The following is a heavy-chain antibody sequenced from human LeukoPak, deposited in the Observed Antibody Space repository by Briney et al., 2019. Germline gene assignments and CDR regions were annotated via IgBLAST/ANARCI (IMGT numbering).Heavy chain of an antibody. CDR2: IYYSGST. CDR1: GGSISSYY. Sequence: SETLSLTCTVSGGSISSYYWSWIRQPPGKGLEWIGYIYYSGSTNYNPSLKSRVTISVDTSKNQFSLKLSSETAADTAVYYCARVNDYVWGSYRPMYYYFDYWGQGTLVTVSS. V-gene: IGHV4-59*01. CDR3: ARVNDYVWGSYRPMYYYFDY. D-gene: IGHD3-16*02. J-gene: IGHJ4*02.